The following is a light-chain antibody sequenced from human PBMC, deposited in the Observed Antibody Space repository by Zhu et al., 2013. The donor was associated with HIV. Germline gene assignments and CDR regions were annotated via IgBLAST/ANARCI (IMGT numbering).Light chain of an antibody. V-gene: IGKV3-20*01. Sequence: IVLTQSPGTLSLSPGERVTLSCRASQSVSSSYLAWYQQKPGQGPRLLIYGASTRATGIPDRFSGSGSGTDFTLTISRLEPEDLAMYYCQQYGSSPWTFGQGTKVEIK. CDR2: GAS. J-gene: IGKJ1*01. CDR1: QSVSSSY. CDR3: QQYGSSPWT.